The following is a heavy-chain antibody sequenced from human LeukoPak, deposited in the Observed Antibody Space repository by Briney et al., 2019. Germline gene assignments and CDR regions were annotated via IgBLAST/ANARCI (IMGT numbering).Heavy chain of an antibody. J-gene: IGHJ4*02. CDR1: VGSIRISCSNC. V-gene: IGHV4-4*02. CDR2: IYHSGAT. CDR3: ARNGGNSDFDY. D-gene: IGHD4-23*01. Sequence: SETLSLTCTVSVGSIRISCSNCWTCVRQPPGKGLVWIGEIYHSGATNYSPSLKSRVTMLLDKSKNQFSLNLNSVTAADTDVYYCARNGGNSDFDYWGQGTLVTVSS.